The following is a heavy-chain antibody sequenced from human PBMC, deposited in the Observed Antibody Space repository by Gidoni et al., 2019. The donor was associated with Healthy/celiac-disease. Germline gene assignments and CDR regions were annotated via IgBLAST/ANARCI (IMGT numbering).Heavy chain of an antibody. CDR3: AKTGYSSGLGYFDY. D-gene: IGHD6-25*01. Sequence: EVQLVESGGGLVQPGRSLRLSCAASGFTFDGFAMHWVRQAPGKGLEWVSGISWNSGSIGYADSVKGRFTSSRDNAKNSLYLQMNSLRAEDTALYYCAKTGYSSGLGYFDYWGQGTLVTVSS. CDR1: GFTFDGFA. V-gene: IGHV3-9*01. J-gene: IGHJ4*02. CDR2: ISWNSGSI.